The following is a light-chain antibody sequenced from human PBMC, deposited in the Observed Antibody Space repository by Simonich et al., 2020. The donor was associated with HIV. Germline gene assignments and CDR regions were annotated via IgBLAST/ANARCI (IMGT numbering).Light chain of an antibody. CDR2: LNSDGSH. J-gene: IGLJ3*02. CDR3: QTWGTGFWV. Sequence: QLVLTQSPSASASLGASVKLTCTLSSGHSSYAIAGHQQQPEKGPRYLMKLNSDGSHNTGDGIPDRFSGSRSGAERYLTISSLQSEDEADYYCQTWGTGFWVFGGGTKLTVL. V-gene: IGLV4-69*01. CDR1: SGHSSYA.